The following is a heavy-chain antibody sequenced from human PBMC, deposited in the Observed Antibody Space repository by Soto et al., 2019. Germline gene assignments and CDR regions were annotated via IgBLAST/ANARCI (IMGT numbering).Heavy chain of an antibody. Sequence: SQTLSLTCAISGDSFSSNSAAWNWIRQSPSRGLEWLGRTYYRSKWYNDYAVSVKSRITINPDTSKNQLSLQLNSVTPEDTAVYYCSRDRGGYCGSTRCYTSRGWGSFYYGMDVWGQGTTVTVSS. V-gene: IGHV6-1*01. CDR2: TYYRSKWYN. J-gene: IGHJ6*02. CDR3: SRDRGGYCGSTRCYTSRGWGSFYYGMDV. D-gene: IGHD2-2*02. CDR1: GDSFSSNSAA.